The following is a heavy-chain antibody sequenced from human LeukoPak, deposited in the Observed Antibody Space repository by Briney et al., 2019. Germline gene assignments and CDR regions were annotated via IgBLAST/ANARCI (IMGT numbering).Heavy chain of an antibody. CDR2: ISYDGSNK. CDR1: GFTFSSYG. V-gene: IGHV3-30*18. J-gene: IGHJ4*02. D-gene: IGHD3-22*01. CDR3: AKDWYKTDSSGYYYDY. Sequence: GRSLRLSCAASGFTFSSYGMHWVRQAPGKGLEWVAVISYDGSNKYYADSVKGRFTISRDNSKNTLYLQMNSLRAEDTAVYYCAKDWYKTDSSGYYYDYWGQGTLVTVSS.